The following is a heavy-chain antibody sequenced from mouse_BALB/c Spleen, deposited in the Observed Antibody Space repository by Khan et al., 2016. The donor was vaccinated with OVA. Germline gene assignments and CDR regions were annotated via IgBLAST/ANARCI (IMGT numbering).Heavy chain of an antibody. V-gene: IGHV3-2*02. CDR1: GYSITSGYA. CDR3: ARGNYYGYYFDY. J-gene: IGHJ2*01. CDR2: ISYSGGT. Sequence: EVELVESGPGLVKPSQSLSLTCTVTGYSITSGYAWNWIRQFPGNKLEWMGYISYSGGTSYNPSLNSRISITRDSSKNQFFLQLNSVTTEDTATDYCARGNYYGYYFDYWGQGTPLTVSS. D-gene: IGHD1-1*01.